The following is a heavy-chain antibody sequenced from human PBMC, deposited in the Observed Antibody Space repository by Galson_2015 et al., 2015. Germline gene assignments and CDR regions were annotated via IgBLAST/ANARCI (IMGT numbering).Heavy chain of an antibody. CDR1: GFTFKNYV. Sequence: SLRLSCAASGFTFKNYVMNWVRQAPGQGPEWVASISGSGDRAYYADSVKGRFTVSRDNSKNTLYPQVTSLIAEDRAIYYCAKDQTPEDFVNYAMDFWGQGTTVTVSS. CDR3: AKDQTPEDFVNYAMDF. J-gene: IGHJ6*02. CDR2: ISGSGDRA. V-gene: IGHV3-23*01. D-gene: IGHD2-2*01.